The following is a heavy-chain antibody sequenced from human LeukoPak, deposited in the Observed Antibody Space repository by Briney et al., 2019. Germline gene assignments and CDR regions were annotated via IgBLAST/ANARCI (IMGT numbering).Heavy chain of an antibody. CDR1: GGSFSGYY. D-gene: IGHD3-10*01. Sequence: SETLSLTCAVYGGSFSGYYWSWIRQPPGKGLEWIGEINHSGSTNYNPSPKSRVTISVDTSKNQFSLKLSSVTAADTAVYYCASLPDRYSGSYPIYYYGMDVWGQGTTVTVSS. CDR3: ASLPDRYSGSYPIYYYGMDV. CDR2: INHSGST. J-gene: IGHJ6*02. V-gene: IGHV4-34*01.